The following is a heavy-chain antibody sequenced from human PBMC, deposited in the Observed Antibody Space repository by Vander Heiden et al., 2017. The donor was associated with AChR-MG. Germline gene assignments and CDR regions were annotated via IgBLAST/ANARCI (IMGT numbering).Heavy chain of an antibody. D-gene: IGHD2-15*01. J-gene: IGHJ5*02. CDR2: INPNSGGT. CDR3: ARDIVVVVAATGTRNNWFDP. Sequence: QVQLVQSGAEVKKPGASVKVSCKASGYTFTGYYLHWVRQAPGQGLEWMGWINPNSGGTNYAQKFQGRVTMTRDTSISTAYMELSRLRSDDTAVYYCARDIVVVVAATGTRNNWFDPWGQGTLVTVSS. CDR1: GYTFTGYY. V-gene: IGHV1-2*02.